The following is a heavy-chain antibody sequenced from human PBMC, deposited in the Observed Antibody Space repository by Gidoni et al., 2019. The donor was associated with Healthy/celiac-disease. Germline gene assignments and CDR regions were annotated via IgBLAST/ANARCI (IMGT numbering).Heavy chain of an antibody. D-gene: IGHD1-26*01. CDR1: GFTFSSYG. V-gene: IGHV3-30*18. CDR3: AKDLVGATGY. Sequence: QVQLVESGGGVVQPGRSRRRACAASGFTFSSYGMHWVRQAPGKGLEWVAVISYDGSNKYYADSVKGRFTISRDNSKNTLYLQMNSLRAEDTAVYYCAKDLVGATGYWGQGTLVTVSS. J-gene: IGHJ4*02. CDR2: ISYDGSNK.